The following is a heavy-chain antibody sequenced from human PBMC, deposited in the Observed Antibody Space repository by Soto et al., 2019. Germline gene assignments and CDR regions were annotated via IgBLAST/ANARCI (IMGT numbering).Heavy chain of an antibody. Sequence: QLQLQESGPGLVKPSETLSLTCTVSGGSISSSSYYWGWIRQPPGKGLEWIGSTHYSGSTWYNPSLKSRVTISVDTSKNQFSLKLSSVTAADTAVYYCARRGDYDAFDIWGQGTMVTVYS. CDR2: THYSGST. CDR1: GGSISSSSYY. D-gene: IGHD4-17*01. V-gene: IGHV4-39*01. J-gene: IGHJ3*02. CDR3: ARRGDYDAFDI.